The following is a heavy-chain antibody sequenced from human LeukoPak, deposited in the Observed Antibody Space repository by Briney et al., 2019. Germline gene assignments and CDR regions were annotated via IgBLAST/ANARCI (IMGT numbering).Heavy chain of an antibody. V-gene: IGHV3-21*01. CDR2: ISSSSSYV. Sequence: GGSLRLSCAASGFTFSTYSMNWVRQAPGKGLEWVSSISSSSSYVYYADSVQGRFTISRDNAKNSLFLQMNSPRAEDTAVYYCARDLGYGDYYFFDYWGQGTLVTVSS. J-gene: IGHJ4*02. D-gene: IGHD4-17*01. CDR3: ARDLGYGDYYFFDY. CDR1: GFTFSTYS.